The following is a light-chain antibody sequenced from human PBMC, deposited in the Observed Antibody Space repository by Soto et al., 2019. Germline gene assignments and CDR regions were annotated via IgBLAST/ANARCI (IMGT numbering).Light chain of an antibody. J-gene: IGLJ1*01. V-gene: IGLV2-8*01. CDR3: GAWDPSLNAYL. CDR1: SSDIGGFNY. Sequence: QSALTQPPSASGSPGQSVTISCTATSSDIGGFNYVSWYQQHPGKVPKLIIYEITKRPSGVPDRFSGSKSGNTASLTVSGLQADDEAHYYCGAWDPSLNAYLFGTGTKVTVL. CDR2: EIT.